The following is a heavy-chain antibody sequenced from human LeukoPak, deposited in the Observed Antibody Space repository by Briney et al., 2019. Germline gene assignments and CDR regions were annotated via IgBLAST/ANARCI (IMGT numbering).Heavy chain of an antibody. D-gene: IGHD5-18*01. J-gene: IGHJ4*02. CDR3: TTGTWIQLWLPDY. V-gene: IGHV3-15*01. Sequence: GGSLRLSCAASGFMFSSYAMSWVRQAPGKGLEWVGHVKSKTDGGATDYATPVKGRFSISRDDSKNTLFLQMNSLKTEDTAVYYCTTGTWIQLWLPDYWGQGTLVTVSS. CDR2: VKSKTDGGAT. CDR1: GFMFSSYA.